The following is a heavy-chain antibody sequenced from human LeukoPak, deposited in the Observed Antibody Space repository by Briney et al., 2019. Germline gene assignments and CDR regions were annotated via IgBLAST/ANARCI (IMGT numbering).Heavy chain of an antibody. J-gene: IGHJ4*02. CDR1: GFTFSSYS. V-gene: IGHV3-23*01. CDR3: ATGGQYPLLDY. Sequence: GGSLRLSCAASGFTFSSYSMNWVRQAPGKGLEWVSPISGSGGTTYYADSVKGRFTISRDNSKNTLYLQMNSLRAEDTAVYYCATGGQYPLLDYWGQGTLVTVSS. CDR2: ISGSGGTT. D-gene: IGHD4-11*01.